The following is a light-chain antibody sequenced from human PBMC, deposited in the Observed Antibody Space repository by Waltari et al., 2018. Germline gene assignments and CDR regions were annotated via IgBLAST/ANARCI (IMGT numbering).Light chain of an antibody. J-gene: IGKJ2*01. CDR2: KVS. V-gene: IGKV2-30*01. CDR3: MQATHWPYT. CDR1: QSLVFSDGNIY. Sequence: DAVMTQSPLSLPVTLGQPASISCRSSQSLVFSDGNIYLNWFQQRPGKSPRGLIYKVSNRDSGVPDRFSGSGSGTDFTLKISRVEAEDVGGVYYCMQATHWPYTFGQGTKLEIK.